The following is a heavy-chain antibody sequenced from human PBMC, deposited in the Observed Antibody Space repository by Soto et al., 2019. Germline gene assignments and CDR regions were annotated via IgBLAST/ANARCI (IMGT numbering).Heavy chain of an antibody. CDR2: INPNSGGT. CDR3: ARDSSPPYYYDSSGPLTD. Sequence: ASVKVSCKASGYTFTGYYMHWVRQAPGQGLEWMGWINPNSGGTNYAQKFQGWVTMTRDTSISTAYMELSRLRSDDTAVYYCARDSSPPYYYDSSGPLTDWGQGTLVTVS. J-gene: IGHJ4*02. CDR1: GYTFTGYY. V-gene: IGHV1-2*04. D-gene: IGHD3-22*01.